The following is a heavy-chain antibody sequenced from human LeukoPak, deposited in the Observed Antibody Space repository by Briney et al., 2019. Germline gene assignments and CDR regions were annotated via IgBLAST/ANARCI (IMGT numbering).Heavy chain of an antibody. V-gene: IGHV3-53*05. CDR2: IYSGGNT. D-gene: IGHD3-10*01. CDR3: ARAMVRGVIPY. Sequence: GGSLRLSCTVSGFTVSSNSMSWVRQAPGKGLEWVSFIYSGGNTHYSDSVKGRFTISRDNSRNIMNLQTDSLRPEDTALYYCARAMVRGVIPYWGQGTLVTVSS. CDR1: GFTVSSNS. J-gene: IGHJ4*02.